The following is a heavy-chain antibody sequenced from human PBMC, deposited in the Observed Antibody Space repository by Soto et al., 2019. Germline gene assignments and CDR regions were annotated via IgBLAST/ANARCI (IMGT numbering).Heavy chain of an antibody. CDR1: GFTFSSYG. CDR2: IWNDGTNK. D-gene: IGHD5-12*01. V-gene: IGHV3-33*01. CDR3: ARDLVLYSGYDLDNGFDP. J-gene: IGHJ5*02. Sequence: QVQLVESGGGKIQPGRSLRLTCAASGFTFSSYGMHWVRQAPGKGLEWVAVIWNDGTNKYYADSVKGRFNISRDNSKNTLYLQMNSLRAEDTAVYYCARDLVLYSGYDLDNGFDPWGQGTLVTVSS.